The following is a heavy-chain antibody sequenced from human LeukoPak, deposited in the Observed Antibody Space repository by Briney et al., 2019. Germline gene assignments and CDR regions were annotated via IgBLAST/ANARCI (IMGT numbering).Heavy chain of an antibody. D-gene: IGHD1-26*01. CDR2: IYDSGST. CDR3: ARESGTLYAFDI. Sequence: SETLSLTCTVSGVSISSYYWSWIRQPPGKGLDWIGYIYDSGSTNYSPSLKSRVTMSVDTSKNQFSLKLSSVTAADTAVYYCARESGTLYAFDIWGQGTMVTVSS. J-gene: IGHJ3*02. V-gene: IGHV4-59*01. CDR1: GVSISSYY.